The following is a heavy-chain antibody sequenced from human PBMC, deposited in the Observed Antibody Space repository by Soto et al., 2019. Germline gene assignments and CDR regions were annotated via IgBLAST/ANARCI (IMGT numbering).Heavy chain of an antibody. Sequence: QVQLQESGPGLVKPSGTLSLTCAVSGGSISSSNWWSWVRQPPGKGLEWMGEIYHSGSTNYNPSLKSRVTISVDKSKNQFSLKLSSVTAADTAVYYCARERGAAVAVRDYGMDVWGQGTTVTVSS. CDR2: IYHSGST. V-gene: IGHV4-4*02. D-gene: IGHD6-19*01. CDR3: ARERGAAVAVRDYGMDV. CDR1: GGSISSSNW. J-gene: IGHJ6*02.